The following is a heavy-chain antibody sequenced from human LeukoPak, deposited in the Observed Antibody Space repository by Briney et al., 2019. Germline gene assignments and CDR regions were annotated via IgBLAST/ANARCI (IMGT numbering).Heavy chain of an antibody. CDR1: GFTFSSYG. J-gene: IGHJ4*02. CDR3: AKEFSYDYDILTGSFDY. Sequence: GGSLRLSCAASGFTFSSYGMSWVRQAPGKGLEWVSAISGSGGSTYYADSVKGRFTISRDNSKNTLYLQMNSLRAEDTAVYYCAKEFSYDYDILTGSFDYWGQGTLVTVSS. V-gene: IGHV3-23*01. CDR2: ISGSGGST. D-gene: IGHD3-9*01.